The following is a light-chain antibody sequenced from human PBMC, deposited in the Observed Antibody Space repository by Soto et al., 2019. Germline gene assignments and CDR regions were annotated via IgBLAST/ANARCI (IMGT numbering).Light chain of an antibody. CDR3: QQYNSYSPLT. CDR1: QSISRY. Sequence: IQITQSPSSLSASVGDRVTITCRASQSISRYLNLYQQKPGKAPNLLIYVASSLQSEVPSRFSGSGSGTDFTLTISSLQPDDFATYYCQQYNSYSPLTLGGGTKVDIK. CDR2: VAS. V-gene: IGKV1-5*01. J-gene: IGKJ4*01.